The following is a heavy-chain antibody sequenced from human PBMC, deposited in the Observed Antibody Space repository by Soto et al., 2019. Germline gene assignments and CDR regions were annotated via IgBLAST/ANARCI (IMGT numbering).Heavy chain of an antibody. CDR3: ARGDWAARFDY. V-gene: IGHV4-34*01. J-gene: IGHJ4*02. CDR1: GGSFSGPY. Sequence: ETLSLTCAVYGGSFSGPYWSWTRQPPGKGLEWIGEINHSGSINYNPSLKSRVTISVDTSKNQFSLKLSSVTAADTAVYYCARGDWAARFDYWGQGALVT. D-gene: IGHD2-15*01. CDR2: INHSGSI.